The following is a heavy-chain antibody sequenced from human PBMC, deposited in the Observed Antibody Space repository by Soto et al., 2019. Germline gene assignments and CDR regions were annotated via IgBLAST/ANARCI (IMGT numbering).Heavy chain of an antibody. D-gene: IGHD3-10*01. J-gene: IGHJ3*02. CDR3: ARGPIGRVSDI. CDR2: IYDSGST. Sequence: QVQLQESGPGLVQPSQTLSLTCTVSGGSFRIGSYSWSWIRQLPGRGLEWIGYIYDSGSTFYRPSLKSRVTILMDTSKNTFTLELSSVTYEDTAVYYCARGPIGRVSDIWGHGKVVTVSS. CDR1: GGSFRIGSYS. V-gene: IGHV4-31*03.